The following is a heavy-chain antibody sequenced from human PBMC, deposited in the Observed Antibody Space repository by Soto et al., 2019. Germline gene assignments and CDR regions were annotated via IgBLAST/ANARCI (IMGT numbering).Heavy chain of an antibody. Sequence: HPVGSLRLSCAASEFTFSNYAMSWVRQAPGKGLEWVSAISYGGGTTYYADSVKGRFTISRDNSKNTLYLQMNSLRAEDTAVYYCAKNPGYYYDSTGYHFDYWGQGTLVTVSS. D-gene: IGHD3-22*01. CDR3: AKNPGYYYDSTGYHFDY. V-gene: IGHV3-23*01. CDR2: ISYGGGTT. CDR1: EFTFSNYA. J-gene: IGHJ4*02.